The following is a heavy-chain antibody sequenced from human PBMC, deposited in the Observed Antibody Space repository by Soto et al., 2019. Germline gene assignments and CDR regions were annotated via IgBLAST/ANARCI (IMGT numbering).Heavy chain of an antibody. CDR3: ARDGGSLGY. J-gene: IGHJ4*02. V-gene: IGHV1-69*19. D-gene: IGHD1-26*01. CDR1: GGTFNTYA. CDR2: ISPMFGAA. Sequence: QVQLVQSGAEMKKPGSSVKVSCQSSGGTFNTYAMNWVRQAPGQGPEWMGDISPMFGAANYAPKFQGRVTITADESTGTSYMQLSSLTSEDTAVYYCARDGGSLGYWGQGTLVTVSS.